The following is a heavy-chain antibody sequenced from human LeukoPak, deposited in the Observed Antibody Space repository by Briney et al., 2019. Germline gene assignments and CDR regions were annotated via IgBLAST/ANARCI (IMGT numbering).Heavy chain of an antibody. CDR3: ARELPIPAAMFGWFDP. J-gene: IGHJ5*02. D-gene: IGHD2-2*01. Sequence: SETLSLTCTVSGGSISSGGYYWSWIRQHPGKGLDWIGYIYYSGSTYYNPSLKSRVTISVDTSKNQFSLKLSSVTAADTAVYYCARELPIPAAMFGWFDPWGQGTLVTVSS. CDR2: IYYSGST. CDR1: GGSISSGGYY. V-gene: IGHV4-31*03.